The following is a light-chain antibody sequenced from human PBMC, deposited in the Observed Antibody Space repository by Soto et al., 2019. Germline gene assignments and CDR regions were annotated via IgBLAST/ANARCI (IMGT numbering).Light chain of an antibody. J-gene: IGKJ3*01. Sequence: DIQMTQSPSSLSASVGDRVTITCRASQGISNYLAWYQHKPGKVPKLLISGVSTLQSGVPSRFSGSGSGTDFTLTISSLQPEDVATYYCQKYNSAIFTFGPGTKVDLK. CDR3: QKYNSAIFT. CDR1: QGISNY. V-gene: IGKV1-27*01. CDR2: GVS.